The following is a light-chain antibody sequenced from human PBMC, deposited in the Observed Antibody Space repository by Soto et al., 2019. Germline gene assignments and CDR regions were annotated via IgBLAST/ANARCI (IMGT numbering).Light chain of an antibody. CDR3: SSYASSSTLV. CDR1: SSDVGGYSY. V-gene: IGLV2-14*01. CDR2: TVS. Sequence: QSVLTQPASVSGSPGQSITISCTGTSSDVGGYSYVSWYQHHPGKAPKLLIYTVSNRPSGVSNRFSGSKSGNTASLTISGLQAEDEADYYCSSYASSSTLVFGTGTKVTVL. J-gene: IGLJ1*01.